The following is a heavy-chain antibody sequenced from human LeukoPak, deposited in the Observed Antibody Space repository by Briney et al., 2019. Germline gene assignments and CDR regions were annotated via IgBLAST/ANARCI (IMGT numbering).Heavy chain of an antibody. CDR1: GFTFSSYA. J-gene: IGHJ4*02. CDR2: ISYDGSNK. CDR3: AKDDRIQTRRYSYNY. D-gene: IGHD5-18*01. V-gene: IGHV3-30*04. Sequence: PGRSLRLSCAASGFTFSSYAMHWVRQAPGKGLEWVAVISYDGSNKYYADSVKGRFTISRDNSMNTLYLQMNSLRAEDTAVYYCAKDDRIQTRRYSYNYWGQGTLVTVSS.